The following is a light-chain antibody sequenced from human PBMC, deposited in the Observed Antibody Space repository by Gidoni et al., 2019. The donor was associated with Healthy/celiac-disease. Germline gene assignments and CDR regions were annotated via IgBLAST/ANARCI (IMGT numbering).Light chain of an antibody. J-gene: IGKJ1*01. V-gene: IGKV3-20*01. CDR1: QSVSSSY. CDR2: GAS. CDR3: QQYGSSLWT. Sequence: IALSQSPGTLSLSPGESATLSCRASQSVSSSYLAWYQQKPGQAPRLLIYGASSRATGIPDRFSGSGSGTDFTLTISRLEPEDFAVYYCQQYGSSLWTFGQGTKVEIK.